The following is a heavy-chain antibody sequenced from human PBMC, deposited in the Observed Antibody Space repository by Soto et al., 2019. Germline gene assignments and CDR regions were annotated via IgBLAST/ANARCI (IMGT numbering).Heavy chain of an antibody. Sequence: SETLSLTCTVSGGSISSYYWSWIRQPPGKGLEWIGYIYYSGSTNYNPSLKSRVTISVDTSKNQFSLKLSSVTAADTAVYYCARLDCSGGSCYSRPRVYYYYIDVWGKGTTVTVSS. J-gene: IGHJ6*03. D-gene: IGHD2-15*01. CDR1: GGSISSYY. CDR2: IYYSGST. CDR3: ARLDCSGGSCYSRPRVYYYYIDV. V-gene: IGHV4-59*08.